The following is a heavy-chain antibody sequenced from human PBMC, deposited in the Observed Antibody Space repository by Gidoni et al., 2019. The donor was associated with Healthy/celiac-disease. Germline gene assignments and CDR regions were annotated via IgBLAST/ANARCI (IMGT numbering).Heavy chain of an antibody. V-gene: IGHV4-31*03. J-gene: IGHJ4*02. CDR3: ARADCSSTSCHGGFFDY. CDR1: GGSIRRGCYY. Sequence: QVQLQESGPGLVKPSQTLSLTCTVSGGSIRRGCYYWSWIRQHPGKGLEWIGYIYYSGSTYYNPSLKSRVTISVDTSKNQFSLKLRSVTAADTAVYYCARADCSSTSCHGGFFDYWGQGTLVTVSS. CDR2: IYYSGST. D-gene: IGHD2-2*01.